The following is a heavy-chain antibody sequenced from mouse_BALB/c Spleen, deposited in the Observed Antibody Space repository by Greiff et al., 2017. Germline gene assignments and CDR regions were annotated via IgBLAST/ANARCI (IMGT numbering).Heavy chain of an antibody. Sequence: EVNVVESGGGLVQPGGSLKLSCAASGFTFSSYTMSWVRQTPEKRLEWVAYISNGGGSTYYPDTVKGRFTISRDNAKNTLYLQMSSLKSEDTAMYYCARRDGYYAMDYWGQGTSVTVSS. CDR3: ARRDGYYAMDY. D-gene: IGHD2-3*01. CDR1: GFTFSSYT. CDR2: ISNGGGST. J-gene: IGHJ4*01. V-gene: IGHV5-12-2*01.